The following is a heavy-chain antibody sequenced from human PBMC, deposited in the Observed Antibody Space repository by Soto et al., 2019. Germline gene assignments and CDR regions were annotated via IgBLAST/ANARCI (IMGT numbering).Heavy chain of an antibody. Sequence: ASVKVSCKVSGYTLTELSMHWVRQAPGKGLEWMGGFDPEDGETIYAQKFQGRVTMTEDTSTDTAYMELSSLRSEDTAVYYCATARRDYDSSGYYYYGMDVWGQRTTVTVSS. V-gene: IGHV1-24*01. CDR2: FDPEDGET. J-gene: IGHJ6*02. D-gene: IGHD3-22*01. CDR1: GYTLTELS. CDR3: ATARRDYDSSGYYYYGMDV.